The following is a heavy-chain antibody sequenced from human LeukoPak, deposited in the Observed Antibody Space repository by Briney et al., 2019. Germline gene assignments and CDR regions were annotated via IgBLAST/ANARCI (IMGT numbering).Heavy chain of an antibody. CDR3: ARAWGDILTGYGYFDY. J-gene: IGHJ4*02. CDR2: IYPGTGT. V-gene: IGHV3-53*01. CDR1: GFTVNTNY. Sequence: GGSLRLSCAASGFTVNTNYMSWVRQAPGKGLEWVSVIYPGTGTYFFADSVKGRFTISRDNSKNTLYLQMNSLRADGTAVYYCARAWGDILTGYGYFDYWGQGALVTVSS. D-gene: IGHD3-9*01.